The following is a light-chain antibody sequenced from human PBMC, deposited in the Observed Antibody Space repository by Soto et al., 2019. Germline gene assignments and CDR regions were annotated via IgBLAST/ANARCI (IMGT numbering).Light chain of an antibody. CDR2: KAS. J-gene: IGKJ1*01. V-gene: IGKV1-5*03. Sequence: DIQMTQSPSTLSASEGDRVTITCRASQSISNGLAWYQQKPGKAPKLLIYKASTLESGVPSRFSGSGSGTEFTLTISSLQPDDFATYYCQQYNRYSKTFGQGTKVEIK. CDR3: QQYNRYSKT. CDR1: QSISNG.